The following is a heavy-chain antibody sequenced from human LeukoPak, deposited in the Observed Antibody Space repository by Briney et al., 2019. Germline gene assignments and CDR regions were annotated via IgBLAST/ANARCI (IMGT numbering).Heavy chain of an antibody. Sequence: VWDVRLSCVQSGCTSATYSCSGVPWAPGKGLDITLPISSSSSCIYYAYSVKGRFTISRDNDKNSLYLQMHSLRAEDTAVYYCARDASGYSSGYYFDYWGQGTLVTVSS. J-gene: IGHJ4*02. CDR3: ARDASGYSSGYYFDY. CDR1: GCTSATYS. D-gene: IGHD6-19*01. CDR2: ISSSSSCI. V-gene: IGHV3-21*01.